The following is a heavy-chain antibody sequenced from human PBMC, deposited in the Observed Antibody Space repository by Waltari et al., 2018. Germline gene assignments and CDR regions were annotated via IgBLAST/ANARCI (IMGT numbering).Heavy chain of an antibody. D-gene: IGHD3-3*01. CDR1: GGSLSSSSYY. J-gene: IGHJ6*03. CDR2: IHYTDST. V-gene: IGHV4-39*01. Sequence: QLQLQESGPGLVKPSATLSLICTVSGGSLSSSSYYWGWIRQPPGKGLEWIGSIHYTDSTSYNPSLKSRVTISVDTSKNQFSLKLSSVTAADTAVYYCASERSGYYMTSFYYDMDVWGKGTTVTVSS. CDR3: ASERSGYYMTSFYYDMDV.